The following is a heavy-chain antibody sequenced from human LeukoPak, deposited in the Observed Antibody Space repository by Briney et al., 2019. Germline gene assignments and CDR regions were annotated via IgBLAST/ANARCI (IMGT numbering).Heavy chain of an antibody. Sequence: SETLSLMCTVSCGSISIYYCGWIRLPAGKGLGWIGRIYTGGSTNYHPSLKRRVTMSVDTSKNQFSLKLSSVTAADTAVYYCARDSSQTRGIVGAINYYYYMDVWGKGTTVTASS. CDR1: CGSISIYY. J-gene: IGHJ6*03. CDR2: IYTGGST. V-gene: IGHV4-4*07. D-gene: IGHD1-26*01. CDR3: ARDSSQTRGIVGAINYYYYMDV.